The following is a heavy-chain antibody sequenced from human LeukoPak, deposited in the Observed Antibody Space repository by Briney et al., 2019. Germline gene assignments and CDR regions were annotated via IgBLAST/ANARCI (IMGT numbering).Heavy chain of an antibody. Sequence: PSETLSLTCTVSGGSISSYYWSWIRQPPGKGLEWIGYIYYSGSTNYNPSLKSRVTISVDTSKNQFSLKLSSVTAADTAVYYCAREGSYGQGHDYWGQGTLVTVSS. CDR3: AREGSYGQGHDY. D-gene: IGHD5-18*01. CDR1: GGSISSYY. V-gene: IGHV4-59*01. CDR2: IYYSGST. J-gene: IGHJ4*02.